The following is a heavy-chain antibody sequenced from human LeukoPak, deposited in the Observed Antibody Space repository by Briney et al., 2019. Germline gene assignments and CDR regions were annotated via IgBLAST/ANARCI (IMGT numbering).Heavy chain of an antibody. D-gene: IGHD2-15*01. CDR2: ISAYNGYT. V-gene: IGHV1-18*01. Sequence: ASVKVSCKASAYTFTSYGISWVRQAPGQGLEWMGWISAYNGYTNYTQSLQGRVTMTTDTSTSTAYMELRSLRSDDTAVYYCARSRGVVAATAGFDYWGQGTLVTVSS. CDR3: ARSRGVVAATAGFDY. CDR1: AYTFTSYG. J-gene: IGHJ4*02.